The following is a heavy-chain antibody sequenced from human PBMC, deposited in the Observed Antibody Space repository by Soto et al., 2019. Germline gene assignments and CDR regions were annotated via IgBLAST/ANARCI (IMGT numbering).Heavy chain of an antibody. CDR2: IRFDGSNT. CDR1: AVTFTGFG. D-gene: IGHD1-26*01. CDR3: ERDGVGTTTYFGYFDY. Sequence: QVQLVESGGGVVQPGRSLRLSCAASAVTFTGFGMHWVRQAPGKGLEWVAVIRFDGSNTYYADSVKGRFTISRDNPKNMLYLQMNGLRAEDTAIYYCERDGVGTTTYFGYFDYWGLGTLVTVSS. V-gene: IGHV3-33*01. J-gene: IGHJ4*02.